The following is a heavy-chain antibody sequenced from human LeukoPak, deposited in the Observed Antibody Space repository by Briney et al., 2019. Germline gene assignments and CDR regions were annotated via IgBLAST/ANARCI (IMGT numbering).Heavy chain of an antibody. D-gene: IGHD3-22*01. J-gene: IGHJ5*02. V-gene: IGHV1-2*02. CDR3: ARDYTYYYDSRYWFDP. CDR1: GNTFTGYY. CDR2: INPNSGGT. Sequence: GASVKVSCKASGNTFTGYYMHWVRQAPGQGLEWMGWINPNSGGTNYAQKFQGRVTMTRGTSISTAYMELSTLRSDDTAVYYCARDYTYYYDSRYWFDPWGQGTLVTVSS.